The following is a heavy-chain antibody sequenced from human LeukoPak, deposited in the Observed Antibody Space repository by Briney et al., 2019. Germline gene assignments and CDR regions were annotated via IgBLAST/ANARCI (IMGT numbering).Heavy chain of an antibody. V-gene: IGHV4-39*07. Sequence: PSETLSLTCSVSGDSITSSSYYWGWIRQPPEKGLEWIGSIFYTGGTHYSPSLKSRVTMSVDTSKNQFSLKLSSVTAADTAVYYCARGKVVAGTPGQNSWDYWGQGTLVTVSS. D-gene: IGHD6-19*01. CDR2: IFYTGGT. J-gene: IGHJ4*02. CDR3: ARGKVVAGTPGQNSWDY. CDR1: GDSITSSSYY.